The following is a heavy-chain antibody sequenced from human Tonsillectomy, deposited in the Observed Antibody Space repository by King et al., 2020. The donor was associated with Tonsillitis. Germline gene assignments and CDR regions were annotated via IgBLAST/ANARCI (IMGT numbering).Heavy chain of an antibody. CDR2: IYSGGST. V-gene: IGHV3-53*01. CDR3: ARDGSGSYRTDAFDI. CDR1: GFTVSSNY. Sequence: VQLVESGGGLIQPGGSLRLSCAASGFTVSSNYMSWVRQAPGKGLEWVSVIYSGGSTYYADSVKGRFTISRDNSKNTLYLQMNSLRAEDTAVYYCARDGSGSYRTDAFDIWGQGTMVTVSS. J-gene: IGHJ3*02. D-gene: IGHD1-26*01.